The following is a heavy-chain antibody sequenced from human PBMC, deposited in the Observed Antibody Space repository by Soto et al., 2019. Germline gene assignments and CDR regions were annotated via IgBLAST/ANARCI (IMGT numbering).Heavy chain of an antibody. V-gene: IGHV4-34*01. CDR2: FNHSGST. CDR1: GGSFSGYY. CDR3: ARDGPHGYCSGGSCPPYYYYGMDV. Sequence: PSETLSLTCAVYGGSFSGYYWSWIRQPPGKGLEWIGEFNHSGSTNYNPSLKSRVTISVDTSKNQFSLKLSSVTAEDTAVYYCARDGPHGYCSGGSCPPYYYYGMDVWGQGTTVTVSS. D-gene: IGHD2-15*01. J-gene: IGHJ6*02.